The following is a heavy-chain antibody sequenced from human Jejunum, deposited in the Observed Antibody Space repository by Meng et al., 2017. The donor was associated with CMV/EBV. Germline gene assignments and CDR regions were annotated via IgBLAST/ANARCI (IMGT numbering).Heavy chain of an antibody. Sequence: CAASGFIFENYALGWVRQAPGKGLDWVSTSSGSGSTSYYAGSVKGRFTVSRDNSKNTLYLQMNSLRVGDTAVYYCAKQGYSNDLDYWGEGTLVTVSS. V-gene: IGHV3-23*01. CDR2: SSGSGSTS. CDR1: GFIFENYA. J-gene: IGHJ4*02. D-gene: IGHD4-11*01. CDR3: AKQGYSNDLDY.